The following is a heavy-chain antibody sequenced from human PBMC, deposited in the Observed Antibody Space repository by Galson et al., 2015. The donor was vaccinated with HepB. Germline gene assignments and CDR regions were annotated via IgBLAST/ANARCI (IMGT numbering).Heavy chain of an antibody. CDR3: ARGGQVGGNWFDP. J-gene: IGHJ5*02. CDR2: ISYDGSNK. Sequence: SLRLPCAASGFTFSSYAMHWVRQAPGKGLEWVAVISYDGSNKYYADSVKGRFTISRDNSKNTLYLQMNSLRAEDTAVYYCARGGQVGGNWFDPWGQGTLVTVSS. CDR1: GFTFSSYA. V-gene: IGHV3-30*04.